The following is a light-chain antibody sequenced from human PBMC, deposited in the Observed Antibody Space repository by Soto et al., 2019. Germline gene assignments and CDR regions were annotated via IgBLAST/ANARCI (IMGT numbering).Light chain of an antibody. V-gene: IGLV2-14*01. CDR3: SSYTNSSSFV. CDR1: SSDVGGYSY. CDR2: EVS. Sequence: QSVLTQPASVSGSPGQSITISCTGTSSDVGGYSYVSWYQQHPGKAPKFMIYEVSNRPSGVSNRFSGSKSGNTASLTISGLQAEDEADYYCSSYTNSSSFVFGTGTKLTVL. J-gene: IGLJ1*01.